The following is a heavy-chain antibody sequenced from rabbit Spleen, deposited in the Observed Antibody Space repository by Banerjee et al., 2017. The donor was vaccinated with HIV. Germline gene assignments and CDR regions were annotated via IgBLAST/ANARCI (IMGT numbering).Heavy chain of an antibody. Sequence: QSLEESGGDLVKPGASLTLTCIASGVSFSGDSYMCWVRQAPGKGLEWIACIRTGGSGDTYYASWAKGRFTISKTSSTTVTLQVTSLTVADTATYFCARDTSSSFSSYGMDLWGQGTLVTVS. D-gene: IGHD1-1*01. CDR3: ARDTSSSFSSYGMDL. CDR2: IRTGGSGDT. CDR1: GVSFSGDSY. J-gene: IGHJ6*01. V-gene: IGHV1S40*01.